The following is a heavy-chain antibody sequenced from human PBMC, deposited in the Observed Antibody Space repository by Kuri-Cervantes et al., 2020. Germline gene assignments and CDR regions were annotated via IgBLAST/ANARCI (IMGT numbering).Heavy chain of an antibody. V-gene: IGHV3-73*01. J-gene: IGHJ3*02. CDR2: IRSKANSYAT. CDR1: GFTFSGSA. CDR3: TRPHLDGDSAGGI. D-gene: IGHD4-17*01. Sequence: GESLKISCAASGFTFSGSAMHWVRQASGKGLEWVGRIRSKANSYATAYAASVKGRFTISRDDSKNTAYLQMNSLKTEDTAVYYCTRPHLDGDSAGGIWGQGTMVTVSS.